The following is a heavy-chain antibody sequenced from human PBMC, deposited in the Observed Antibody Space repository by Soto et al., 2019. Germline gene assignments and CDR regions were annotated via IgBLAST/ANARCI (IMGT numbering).Heavy chain of an antibody. CDR2: IYYSGST. V-gene: IGHV4-59*01. Sequence: SETLSLTCTVSGGSISSYYWSWIRQPPGKGLEWIGYIYYSGSTNYNPSLKSRVTISVDTSKNQFSLKLSSVTAADTAVYYCARDFRLQMSYYGMDVWGQGTTVTV. D-gene: IGHD4-4*01. CDR3: ARDFRLQMSYYGMDV. J-gene: IGHJ6*02. CDR1: GGSISSYY.